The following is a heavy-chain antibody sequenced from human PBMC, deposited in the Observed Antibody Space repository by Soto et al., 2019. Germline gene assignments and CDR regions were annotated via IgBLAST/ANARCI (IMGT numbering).Heavy chain of an antibody. CDR1: GFIFTNYA. J-gene: IGHJ3*01. CDR2: IGGRGNSA. CDR3: VREGRGSFDF. V-gene: IGHV3-23*01. Sequence: GGSLRLSCAASGFIFTNYAMNWVRQAPGKGLEWVSVIGGRGNSAYYADSVQGRFTISRDNSKNTLYLQMSSLTADDTAIYYCVREGRGSFDFWGRGKMVTVSS. D-gene: IGHD5-12*01.